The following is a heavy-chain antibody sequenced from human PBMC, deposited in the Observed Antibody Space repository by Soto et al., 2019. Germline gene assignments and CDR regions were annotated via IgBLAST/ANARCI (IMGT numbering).Heavy chain of an antibody. CDR1: GFTFNTYG. J-gene: IGHJ4*02. Sequence: GGSLRLSCAASGFTFNTYGFHWVRQAPGKGLEWVAVVWSDGNNKYYADSVKGRFTISRDSSKNTLYLQMNSLRVEDTAVYYCARPGGALTRPYYFDYWGQGTLVTVSS. CDR2: VWSDGNNK. D-gene: IGHD2-8*02. CDR3: ARPGGALTRPYYFDY. V-gene: IGHV3-33*01.